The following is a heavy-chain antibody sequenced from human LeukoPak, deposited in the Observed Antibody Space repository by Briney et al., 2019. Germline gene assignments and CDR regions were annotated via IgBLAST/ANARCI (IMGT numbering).Heavy chain of an antibody. Sequence: GGSLGLSCAASGFTVSSNYMSWVRQAPGKGLEWVSVIYSGGSTYYADSVKGRFTISRDNSKNTLYLQMNSLRAEDTAVYYCARERDDILTGYYYDYWGQGTLVTVSS. CDR3: ARERDDILTGYYYDY. CDR1: GFTVSSNY. CDR2: IYSGGST. J-gene: IGHJ4*02. V-gene: IGHV3-66*01. D-gene: IGHD3-9*01.